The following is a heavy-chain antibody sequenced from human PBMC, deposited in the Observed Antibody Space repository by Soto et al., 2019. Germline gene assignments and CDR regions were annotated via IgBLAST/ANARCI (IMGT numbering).Heavy chain of an antibody. J-gene: IGHJ6*03. Sequence: GGSLRLSCAASGFTFSSYWMSWVRQAPGKGLEWVANIKQDGSEKYYVDSVKGRFTISRDNAKNSLYLQMNSLRAEDTAVYYCACSSKGYYYYMDVWGKGTTVTVSS. V-gene: IGHV3-7*01. CDR2: IKQDGSEK. CDR3: ACSSKGYYYYMDV. CDR1: GFTFSSYW. D-gene: IGHD2-2*01.